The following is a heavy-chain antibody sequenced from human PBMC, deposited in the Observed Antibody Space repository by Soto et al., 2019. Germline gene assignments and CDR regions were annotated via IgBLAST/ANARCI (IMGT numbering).Heavy chain of an antibody. Sequence: QVQLQESGPGLVKPSGTLSLTCAVSGGSISSSNWWSWVRQPPGKGLEWIGEIYHSGSTNYNPSLKSRGTISVDKSKTQFSLKLSSVTAADTAVYYCARDHIVVVPAASPSYYYYGMDVWGQGTTVTVSS. CDR1: GGSISSSNW. V-gene: IGHV4-4*02. CDR2: IYHSGST. CDR3: ARDHIVVVPAASPSYYYYGMDV. J-gene: IGHJ6*02. D-gene: IGHD2-2*01.